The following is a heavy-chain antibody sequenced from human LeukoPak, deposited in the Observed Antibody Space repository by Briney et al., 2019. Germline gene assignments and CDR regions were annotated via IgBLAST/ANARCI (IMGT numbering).Heavy chain of an antibody. CDR2: IYYSGST. CDR1: GGSISSYY. CDR3: ARDVSGGY. D-gene: IGHD3-10*01. J-gene: IGHJ4*02. Sequence: SEILSLTCTVSGGSISSYYWSWIRQPPGKGLEWIGYIYYSGSTNYNPSLKSRVTLSVDTSKNQFSLKLSSVTAADTAVYYCARDVSGGYWGQGTLVTVSS. V-gene: IGHV4-59*01.